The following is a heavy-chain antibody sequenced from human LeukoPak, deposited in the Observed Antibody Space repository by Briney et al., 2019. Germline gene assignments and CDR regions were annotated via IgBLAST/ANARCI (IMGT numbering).Heavy chain of an antibody. Sequence: KASETLSLTCAVYGGSFSGYYWSWIRQPPGKGLEWIGEINHSGSTNYNPSLKSRVTISVDTSKNQFSLKLCSVTAADTAVYYCARHETTVTTGYDYWGQGTLVTVSS. V-gene: IGHV4-34*01. CDR3: ARHETTVTTGYDY. J-gene: IGHJ4*02. CDR2: INHSGST. D-gene: IGHD4-17*01. CDR1: GGSFSGYY.